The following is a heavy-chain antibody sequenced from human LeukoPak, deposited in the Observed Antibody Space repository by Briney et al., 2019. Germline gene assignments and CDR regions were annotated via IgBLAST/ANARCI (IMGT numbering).Heavy chain of an antibody. Sequence: GGSLRLSRAASGFTFSDYYMSWIRQAPGKGLEWVSYISSSGSTIYYADSVKGRFTISRDNAKNSLYLQMNSLRAEDTAVYYCARSAWDYDSSGQPSDYWGQGTLVTVSS. CDR2: ISSSGSTI. CDR3: ARSAWDYDSSGQPSDY. V-gene: IGHV3-11*01. J-gene: IGHJ4*02. D-gene: IGHD3-22*01. CDR1: GFTFSDYY.